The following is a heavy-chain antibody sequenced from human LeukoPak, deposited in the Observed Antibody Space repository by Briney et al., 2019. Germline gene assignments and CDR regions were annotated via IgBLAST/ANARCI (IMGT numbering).Heavy chain of an antibody. CDR1: GGSIISYY. D-gene: IGHD2-2*01. Sequence: SENLSLTCSVSGGSIISYYWSWIRQPPGRELEWIVYIYHTGTTNYNPSLKSRVTISVNTSTNQLSLRLISVTAADTAVYYCARGSGWRSSSTCYSFDYWGQGSLVTVSS. V-gene: IGHV4-59*01. CDR2: IYHTGTT. CDR3: ARGSGWRSSSTCYSFDY. J-gene: IGHJ4*02.